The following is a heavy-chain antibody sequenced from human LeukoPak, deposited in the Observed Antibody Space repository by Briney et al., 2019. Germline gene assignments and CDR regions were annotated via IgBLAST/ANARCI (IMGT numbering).Heavy chain of an antibody. Sequence: GGSLRLSCAASGFPFSSYGMHWVRQAPGQGLEWVAFITHDGSKKYYADSVKGRFTISRDNAKNSLYLQMNSLRAEDTAVYYCARDLGLGELLKTGDYWGQGTLVTVSS. V-gene: IGHV3-30*02. CDR1: GFPFSSYG. CDR2: ITHDGSKK. D-gene: IGHD3-10*01. CDR3: ARDLGLGELLKTGDY. J-gene: IGHJ4*02.